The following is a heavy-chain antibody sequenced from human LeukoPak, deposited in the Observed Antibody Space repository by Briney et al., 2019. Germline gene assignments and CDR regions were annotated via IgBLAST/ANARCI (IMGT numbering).Heavy chain of an antibody. CDR2: INPNSGGT. J-gene: IGHJ4*02. Sequence: ASVKVSCKASGYTFTGYYMHWVRQAPGQGLEWMGRINPNSGGTNYAQKFQGRVTMTRDTSISTAYMELIRLRSDDTAVYYCARSQGYYDILTGRFDFDYWGQGTLVTVSS. D-gene: IGHD3-9*01. V-gene: IGHV1-2*06. CDR3: ARSQGYYDILTGRFDFDY. CDR1: GYTFTGYY.